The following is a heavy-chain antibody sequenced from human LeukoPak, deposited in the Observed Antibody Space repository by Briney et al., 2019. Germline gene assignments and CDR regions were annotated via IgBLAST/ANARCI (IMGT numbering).Heavy chain of an antibody. CDR1: GFTFSSYA. Sequence: GGSLRLSCAASGFTFSSYAMSWVRQAPGKGLEWVSAISGSGGSTYYADSVKGRFTISRDNSKNTLSLQMNSLRAEDTAVYYCAKEGRFVVIPAAVFDYWGQGTLVTASS. CDR3: AKEGRFVVIPAAVFDY. D-gene: IGHD2-2*01. V-gene: IGHV3-23*01. CDR2: ISGSGGST. J-gene: IGHJ4*02.